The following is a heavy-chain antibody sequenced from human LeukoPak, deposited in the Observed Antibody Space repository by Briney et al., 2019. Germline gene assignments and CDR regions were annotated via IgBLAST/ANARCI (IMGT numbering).Heavy chain of an antibody. D-gene: IGHD6-13*01. V-gene: IGHV4-34*01. CDR2: ISHSGTT. CDR1: GFTFSSYS. Sequence: GSLRLSCAASGFTFSSYSMNWIRQSPGKGLEWLGEISHSGTTTYNPSLKSRVTISVDTSKNQFSLRLRSVTAADTAVYYCARGARPSIAAAGDGYFQHWGQGTLVTVSS. CDR3: ARGARPSIAAAGDGYFQH. J-gene: IGHJ1*01.